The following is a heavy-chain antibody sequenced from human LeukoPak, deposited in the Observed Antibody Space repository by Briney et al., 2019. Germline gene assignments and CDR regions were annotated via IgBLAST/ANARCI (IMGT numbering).Heavy chain of an antibody. CDR1: GYTFTGYY. CDR3: ARLYYYDNSGYKYNWFDP. D-gene: IGHD3-22*01. Sequence: ASVKVSCKASGYTFTGYYMHWVRQAPGQGLEWMGWINPISGGTDYAQNFQGRVTMTRDTSISTAYMELIRLRPDDTAVYYCARLYYYDNSGYKYNWFDPWGQGTLVTVSS. J-gene: IGHJ5*02. V-gene: IGHV1-2*02. CDR2: INPISGGT.